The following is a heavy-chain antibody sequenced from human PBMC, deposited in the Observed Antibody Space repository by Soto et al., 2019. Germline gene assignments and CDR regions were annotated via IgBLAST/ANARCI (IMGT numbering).Heavy chain of an antibody. CDR3: ASPDPIAAAGDAFDI. V-gene: IGHV5-51*01. CDR1: GYSFTSYW. Sequence: GESLKISCKGSGYSFTSYWIGWVRQMPGKGLEWMGIIYPGDSDTRYSPSFQGQVTISADKSISPAYLQWSSLKASDPAMYYCASPDPIAAAGDAFDIWGQGTMVTVSS. D-gene: IGHD6-13*01. CDR2: IYPGDSDT. J-gene: IGHJ3*02.